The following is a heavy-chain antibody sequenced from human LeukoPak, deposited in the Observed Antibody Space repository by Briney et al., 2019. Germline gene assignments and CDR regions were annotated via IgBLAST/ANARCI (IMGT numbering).Heavy chain of an antibody. D-gene: IGHD6-19*01. CDR3: ARFAVHRRIAVTGQFGLDY. CDR2: INPSGGTT. J-gene: IGHJ4*02. CDR1: GYTFTSYY. Sequence: GASVKVSCKASGYTFTSYYMHWVRQAPGQGLEWMGIINPSGGTTNYAQKFQGRVTMTRDMSTSTVYMELSSLRSEDTAVYYCARFAVHRRIAVTGQFGLDYWGRGTLVTVSS. V-gene: IGHV1-46*01.